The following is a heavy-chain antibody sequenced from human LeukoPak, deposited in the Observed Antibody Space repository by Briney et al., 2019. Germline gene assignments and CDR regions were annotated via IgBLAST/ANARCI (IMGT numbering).Heavy chain of an antibody. CDR2: ISESGGST. V-gene: IGHV3-23*01. J-gene: IGHJ4*02. CDR1: ALTFSSYA. CDR3: ARGEVSDY. Sequence: PGGSLRLSCAVSALTFSSYAMSWVRQAPEKGLEWVSAISESGGSTYYADSVKGRFTISRDSAKNSLYLQMNSLRAEDTAVYYCARGEVSDYWGQGTLVTVSS.